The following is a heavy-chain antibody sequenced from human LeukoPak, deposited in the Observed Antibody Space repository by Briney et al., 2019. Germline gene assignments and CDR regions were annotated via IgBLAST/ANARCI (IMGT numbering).Heavy chain of an antibody. CDR2: ISSSSSYI. D-gene: IGHD1-7*01. CDR3: ARDTADWNYVVTVGI. J-gene: IGHJ3*02. V-gene: IGHV3-21*01. Sequence: GGSLRLSCAASGFTFSSYSMNWVRQAPGKGLEWVSSISSSSSYIYYADSVKGRFTISRDNAKNSLYLQVNSLRAEDTAVYYCARDTADWNYVVTVGIWGQGTMVTVSS. CDR1: GFTFSSYS.